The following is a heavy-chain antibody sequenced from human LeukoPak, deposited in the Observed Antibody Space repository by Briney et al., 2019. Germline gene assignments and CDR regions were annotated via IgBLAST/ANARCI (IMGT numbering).Heavy chain of an antibody. V-gene: IGHV4-31*02. D-gene: IGHD2-21*01. CDR2: IYSSRRT. J-gene: IGHJ4*02. Sequence: PSETLSLTCTVSGGSISRGGSYWSWIRQHPGKGLEWIGYIYSSRRTYYNPSLKSRIDMAVDTSRNQFSLNLRSVSAADAAVYYCARDTSGHCVYEEWGQGALVTVSS. CDR3: ARDTSGHCVYEE. CDR1: GGSISRGGSY.